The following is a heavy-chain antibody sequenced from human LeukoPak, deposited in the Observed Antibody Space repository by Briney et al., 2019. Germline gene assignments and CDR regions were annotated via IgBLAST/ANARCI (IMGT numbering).Heavy chain of an antibody. CDR3: AKEGGASRESHFDY. D-gene: IGHD1-26*01. CDR2: ISGSGGST. Sequence: GGSLRLSCAASGFTFSNSAMSWVRQAPGKGLEWVSVISGSGGSTYYADSVKGRFTISRDNSKNMLYLQMNSLRGEDTAVYYCAKEGGASRESHFDYWGQGTLVTVSS. J-gene: IGHJ4*02. CDR1: GFTFSNSA. V-gene: IGHV3-23*01.